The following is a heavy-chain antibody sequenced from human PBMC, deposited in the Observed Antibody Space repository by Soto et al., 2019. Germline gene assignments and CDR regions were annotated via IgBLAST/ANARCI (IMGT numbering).Heavy chain of an antibody. J-gene: IGHJ4*02. D-gene: IGHD2-21*02. V-gene: IGHV3-23*01. CDR1: GFTFSSYA. CDR3: AKARVFRWDVVTLGDS. Sequence: EVQLLESGGGLVQPGGSLTLSCATSGFTFSSYAMVWVRQAAEKGLEWVASISNNGDTAYYADSVKGRFTISRGNSENTRYRQRNCLRADATALYFCAKARVFRWDVVTLGDSWGQGTQVTVSS. CDR2: ISNNGDTA.